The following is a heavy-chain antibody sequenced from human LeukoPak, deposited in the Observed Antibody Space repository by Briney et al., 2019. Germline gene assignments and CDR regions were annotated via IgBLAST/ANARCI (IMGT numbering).Heavy chain of an antibody. J-gene: IGHJ5*02. CDR2: INPNSGGT. CDR3: ARDREDIVVVVAAATYWFDP. CDR1: GYTFTGYY. V-gene: IGHV1-2*02. Sequence: ASVKASCKASGYTFTGYYMHWVRQAPGQGLEWMGWINPNSGGTNYAQKFQGRVTMTRDTSISTAYMELSRLRSDDTAVYYCARDREDIVVVVAAATYWFDPWGQGTLVTVSS. D-gene: IGHD2-15*01.